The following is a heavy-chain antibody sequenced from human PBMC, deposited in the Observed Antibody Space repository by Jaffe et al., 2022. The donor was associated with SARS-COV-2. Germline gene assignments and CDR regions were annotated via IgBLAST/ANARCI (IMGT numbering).Heavy chain of an antibody. D-gene: IGHD4-17*01. CDR3: AKGTTVTTRSFDY. Sequence: EVQLVESGGGLVQPGGSLRLSCAASGFTFSGYAMSWVRQAPGKGLEWVSAIPGSGGGTYYADSVKGRFTISRDNSKNTLFLQMNSLRAEDAAVYYCAKGTTVTTRSFDYWGQGTLVTVSS. J-gene: IGHJ4*02. V-gene: IGHV3-23*04. CDR1: GFTFSGYA. CDR2: IPGSGGGT.